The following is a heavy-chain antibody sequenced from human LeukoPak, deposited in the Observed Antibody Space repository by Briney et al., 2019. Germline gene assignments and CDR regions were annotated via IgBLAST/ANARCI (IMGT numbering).Heavy chain of an antibody. Sequence: SETLSLTCAVYGGSFSGYYWSWIRQPPGKGLEWIGEINHSGNTKYNASLKSRVTISVETSKNKLSLKLTCVTAADTAVYYCASRGGYKFRFTDYYYYYMDVWGNGTTVPVSS. CDR3: ASRGGYKFRFTDYYYYYMDV. J-gene: IGHJ6*03. D-gene: IGHD5-24*01. CDR1: GGSFSGYY. CDR2: INHSGNT. V-gene: IGHV4-34*01.